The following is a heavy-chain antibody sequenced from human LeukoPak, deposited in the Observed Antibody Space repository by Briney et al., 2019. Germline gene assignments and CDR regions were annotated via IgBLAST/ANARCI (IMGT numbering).Heavy chain of an antibody. CDR2: ISGSGVYT. CDR3: AKGLLGWFDP. V-gene: IGHV3-23*01. CDR1: GFTFSSYA. J-gene: IGHJ5*02. Sequence: PGGSLRLSCAASGFTFSSYAMSWVRQAPGKGLEWVLAISGSGVYTHYADSVKGRFTISRDNSKNTLYLQMNSLRAEDTAVYYCAKGLLGWFDPWGQGTLVTVSS.